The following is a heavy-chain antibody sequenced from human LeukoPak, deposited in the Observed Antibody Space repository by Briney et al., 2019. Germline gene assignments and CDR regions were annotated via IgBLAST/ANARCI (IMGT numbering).Heavy chain of an antibody. D-gene: IGHD3-9*01. CDR3: ARLRGGYDILTGYFDY. CDR2: IYPGDSDT. CDR1: GYRFTSYW. Sequence: GASLKISCKGSGYRFTSYWIGWARRIPGKGLEWMGIIYPGDSDTRYSPSFQGQVTISADQPVSTAYLQWSSLKASDTAMYYCARLRGGYDILTGYFDYWGQGTLVTVSS. J-gene: IGHJ4*02. V-gene: IGHV5-51*01.